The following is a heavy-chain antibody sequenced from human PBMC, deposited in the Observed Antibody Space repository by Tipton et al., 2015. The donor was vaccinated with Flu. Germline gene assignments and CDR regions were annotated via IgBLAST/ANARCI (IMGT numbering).Heavy chain of an antibody. J-gene: IGHJ5*02. CDR1: GGSISSYY. V-gene: IGHV4-59*08. Sequence: TLSLTCTVSGGSISSYYWSWIRQPAGKGLEWIGYIYYSGSTNYNPSLKSRVTISVDTSKNQFSLKLSSVTAADTAVYYCARQARGYSYQFDPWGQGTLVTVSS. D-gene: IGHD5-18*01. CDR3: ARQARGYSYQFDP. CDR2: IYYSGST.